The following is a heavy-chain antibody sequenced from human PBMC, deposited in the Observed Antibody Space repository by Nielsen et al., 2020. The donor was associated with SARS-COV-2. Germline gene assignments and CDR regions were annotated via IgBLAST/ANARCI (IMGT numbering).Heavy chain of an antibody. Sequence: GGSLRLSCAASGFTFSASWMAWVRQAPGKGLEWLSNIRPDGTGANYVDSVKGRFPISRDNAKILLYLQMCSLRADDTAVYFCKSEGNWGQGTLVTVSS. CDR1: GFTFSASW. CDR3: KSEGN. J-gene: IGHJ4*02. CDR2: IRPDGTGA. V-gene: IGHV3-7*03.